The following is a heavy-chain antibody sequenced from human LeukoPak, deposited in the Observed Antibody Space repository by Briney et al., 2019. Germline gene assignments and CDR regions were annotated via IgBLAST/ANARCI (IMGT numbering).Heavy chain of an antibody. D-gene: IGHD2-2*01. V-gene: IGHV3-23*01. Sequence: GGSLRLSCAASGFTFSSYAMSWVRQAPGKGLEWVSAISCSGGSTYYADSVKGRFTISRDNSKNTLYLQMNSLRAEDTAVYYCAKDWEGVVVPAAMGGYFDYWGQGSLVTVSS. CDR2: ISCSGGST. CDR1: GFTFSSYA. J-gene: IGHJ4*02. CDR3: AKDWEGVVVPAAMGGYFDY.